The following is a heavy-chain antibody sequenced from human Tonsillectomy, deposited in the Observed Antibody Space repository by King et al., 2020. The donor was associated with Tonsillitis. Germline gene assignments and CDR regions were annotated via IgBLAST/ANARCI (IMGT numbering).Heavy chain of an antibody. D-gene: IGHD1-14*01. V-gene: IGHV3-23*04. CDR3: AKDRARPKGPNPDY. J-gene: IGHJ4*02. Sequence: VQLVESGGGLVQPGGSLRLSCAASGFTFSSYAMSWVRQAPGKWLEWVSAISGSGGSTYYGDYVKGRFTISRDNSKNTLYLQMNSLRAEDTAVYYCAKDRARPKGPNPDYWGQGTLVTVSS. CDR1: GFTFSSYA. CDR2: ISGSGGST.